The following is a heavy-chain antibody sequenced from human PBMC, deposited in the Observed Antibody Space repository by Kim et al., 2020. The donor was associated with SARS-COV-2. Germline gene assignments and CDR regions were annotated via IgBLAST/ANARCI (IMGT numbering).Heavy chain of an antibody. Sequence: SETLSLTCTVSGGSISNYYWSWIRQPPGKGLEWIGYFYYGGNTNYNPSLKSRVTISVDTSNNQCSLELRSVTAADTALYYFARSSGSGRPYFDYWGQGA. D-gene: IGHD3-10*01. V-gene: IGHV4-59*13. CDR2: FYYGGNT. J-gene: IGHJ4*02. CDR3: ARSSGSGRPYFDY. CDR1: GGSISNYY.